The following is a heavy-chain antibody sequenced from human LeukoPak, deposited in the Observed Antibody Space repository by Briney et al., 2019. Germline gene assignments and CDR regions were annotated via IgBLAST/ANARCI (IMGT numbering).Heavy chain of an antibody. CDR1: GGSFSSYY. D-gene: IGHD3-10*01. CDR3: ARENYYGSGLSWFDP. Sequence: PSETLSLTCAVYGGSFSSYYWSWIRQPPGKGLEWIGYIYYSGSTNYNPSLKSRVTISVDTSKNQFSLKLSSVTAADTAVYYCARENYYGSGLSWFDPWGQGTLVTVSS. CDR2: IYYSGST. J-gene: IGHJ5*02. V-gene: IGHV4-59*01.